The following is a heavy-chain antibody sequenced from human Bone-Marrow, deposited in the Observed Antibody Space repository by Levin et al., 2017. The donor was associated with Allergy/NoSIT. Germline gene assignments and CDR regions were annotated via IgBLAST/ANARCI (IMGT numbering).Heavy chain of an antibody. CDR3: AKGTDNWLDT. CDR2: MNPNSGNT. CDR1: GYTFTSYD. D-gene: IGHD1-1*01. Sequence: ASVKVSCKASGYTFTSYDINWVRQAPGQGLEWLGWMNPNSGNTGYAQKFQGGVTMTRDTSINTAYMELSSLRSEDTAVYYCAKGTDNWLDTWGQGTLVTVSS. V-gene: IGHV1-8*01. J-gene: IGHJ5*02.